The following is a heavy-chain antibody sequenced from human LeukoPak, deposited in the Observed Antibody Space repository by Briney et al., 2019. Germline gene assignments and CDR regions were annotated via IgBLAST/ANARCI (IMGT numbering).Heavy chain of an antibody. Sequence: PGGSLRLSCAASGFTFSSYSMNWVRQAPGKGLEWVSSISSSSSYIYYADSVKGRFTISRDNARNSLYLQMNSLRAEDTAVHYCARSRSVSNYKGMDVWGQGTTVTVSS. V-gene: IGHV3-21*01. CDR1: GFTFSSYS. CDR3: ARSRSVSNYKGMDV. CDR2: ISSSSSYI. D-gene: IGHD5/OR15-5a*01. J-gene: IGHJ6*02.